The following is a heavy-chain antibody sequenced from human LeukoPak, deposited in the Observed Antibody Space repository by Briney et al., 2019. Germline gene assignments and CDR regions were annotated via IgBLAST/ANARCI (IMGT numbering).Heavy chain of an antibody. Sequence: PSETLSLTCAVYGGSFSGYYWSWIRQPPGKGLEWIGEINHSGSTNYNPSLKGRVTISVDTSKNQFSLKLSSVTAADTAVYYCARGLDYYGAGDYWGQGTLVTVSS. CDR3: ARGLDYYGAGDY. CDR2: INHSGST. V-gene: IGHV4-34*01. CDR1: GGSFSGYY. D-gene: IGHD3-10*01. J-gene: IGHJ4*02.